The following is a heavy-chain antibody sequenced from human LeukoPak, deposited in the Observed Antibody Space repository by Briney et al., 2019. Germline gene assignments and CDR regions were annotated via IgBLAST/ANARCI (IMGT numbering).Heavy chain of an antibody. CDR3: ARGEAVAGTWTIDY. D-gene: IGHD6-19*01. J-gene: IGHJ4*02. V-gene: IGHV1-69*05. CDR1: GYTLTELS. CDR2: IIPIFGTA. Sequence: ASVKVSCKVSGYTLTELSMHWVRQAPGKGLEWMGGIIPIFGTANYAQKFQGRVTITTDESTSTAYMELSSLRSEDTAVYYCARGEAVAGTWTIDYWGQGTLVTVSS.